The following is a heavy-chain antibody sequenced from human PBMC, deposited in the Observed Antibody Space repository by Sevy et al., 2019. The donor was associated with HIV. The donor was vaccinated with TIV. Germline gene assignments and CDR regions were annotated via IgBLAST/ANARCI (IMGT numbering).Heavy chain of an antibody. CDR2: ISAYNGNT. V-gene: IGHV1-18*01. J-gene: IGHJ4*02. CDR3: ARAPFAITFGGVIAPFDY. CDR1: GYTFTSYG. D-gene: IGHD3-16*02. Sequence: ASVKVSCKASGYTFTSYGISWVRQAPGQGLEWMGWISAYNGNTKYAQKVQGRVTMTTDTSASTAYMELRSLGSDDTAVYYCARAPFAITFGGVIAPFDYWGQGALVTVSS.